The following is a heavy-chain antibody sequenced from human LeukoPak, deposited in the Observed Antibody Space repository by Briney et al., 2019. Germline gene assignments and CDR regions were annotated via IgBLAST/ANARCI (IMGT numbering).Heavy chain of an antibody. CDR2: INSDGSST. V-gene: IGHV3-74*01. Sequence: GGSLRLSCAASGFTFSSYWMHWVRQAPGKGLVWVSRINSDGSSTSYADSVKGRFTISRDNAKNTLYLQMNSLRAEDTAVYYCASTPTVTPWSGMYYFDYWGQGTLVTVSS. D-gene: IGHD4-17*01. CDR1: GFTFSSYW. J-gene: IGHJ4*02. CDR3: ASTPTVTPWSGMYYFDY.